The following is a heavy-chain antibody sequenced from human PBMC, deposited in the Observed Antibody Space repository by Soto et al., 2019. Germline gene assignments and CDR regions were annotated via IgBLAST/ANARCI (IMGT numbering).Heavy chain of an antibody. J-gene: IGHJ4*02. V-gene: IGHV3-73*01. D-gene: IGHD5-18*01. CDR3: TRLVGYSYGYNY. CDR1: GFTFSGSA. Sequence: GGSLRLSCAASGFTFSGSAMHWVRQSSGKGLEWVGRIRSKANSYATAYAASVKGRFTISRDDSKNTAYLQMNSLKTEDTAVYYCTRLVGYSYGYNYWGQGTLVTVSS. CDR2: IRSKANSYAT.